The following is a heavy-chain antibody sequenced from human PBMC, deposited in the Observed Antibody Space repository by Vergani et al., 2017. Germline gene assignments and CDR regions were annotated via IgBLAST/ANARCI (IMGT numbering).Heavy chain of an antibody. D-gene: IGHD3-9*01. J-gene: IGHJ4*02. Sequence: QVKVVQPGAEGKKSGASVKVSCKTSGYTFSNYYMHWVRQAPGQGLEWMGIINPSGGHTNNAQKFQGRVTMTRDTSTSTVYMELSSLRSEDTAIYYCARGDYGILTGYRYWGQGTLVTVSA. CDR2: INPSGGHT. CDR1: GYTFSNYY. V-gene: IGHV1-46*03. CDR3: ARGDYGILTGYRY.